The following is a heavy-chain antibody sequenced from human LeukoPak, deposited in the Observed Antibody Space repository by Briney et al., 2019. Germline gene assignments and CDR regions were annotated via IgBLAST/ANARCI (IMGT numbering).Heavy chain of an antibody. J-gene: IGHJ4*02. V-gene: IGHV1-18*01. CDR1: GYTFTSYG. CDR2: ISAYNGNT. Sequence: GASVKVSCKASGYTFTSYGISWVRQAPGQGLEWMGWISAYNGNTNYAQKLQGRVTMTTDTSTSTAYMELRSLRSDDTAVYYCARVVVRGIAAVGDLDYWGQGTLVTVSS. CDR3: ARVVVRGIAAVGDLDY. D-gene: IGHD6-13*01.